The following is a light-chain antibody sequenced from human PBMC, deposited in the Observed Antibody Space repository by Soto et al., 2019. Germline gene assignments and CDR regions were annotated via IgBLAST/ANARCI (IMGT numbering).Light chain of an antibody. CDR3: QQYSTYTPRT. Sequence: EIPMTQSPASLSACVGDRVTITCRASQSISSWLAWYQQKPGKAPKILIYKASSLESGVPSRFSGSGSGTEFTLTISSLQPDDFATYYCQQYSTYTPRTFGQGTKVDIK. CDR2: KAS. CDR1: QSISSW. V-gene: IGKV1-5*03. J-gene: IGKJ1*01.